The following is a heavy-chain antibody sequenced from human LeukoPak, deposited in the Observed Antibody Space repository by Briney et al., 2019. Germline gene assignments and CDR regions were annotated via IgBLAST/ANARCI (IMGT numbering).Heavy chain of an antibody. D-gene: IGHD5-18*01. CDR3: ARRPAMAPFDY. CDR2: IYYRGNT. Sequence: TSETLSLTCTVSGGSIISSSYYWGWIRQPPGKGLEWIASIYYRGNTYYNPSLKSRVTISADTSKNQLSLKLSSVTAADTAVYYCARRPAMAPFDYWGQGTLVTVSS. J-gene: IGHJ4*02. CDR1: GGSIISSSYY. V-gene: IGHV4-39*07.